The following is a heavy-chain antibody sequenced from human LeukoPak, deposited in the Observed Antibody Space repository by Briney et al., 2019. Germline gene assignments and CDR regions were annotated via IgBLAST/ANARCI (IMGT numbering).Heavy chain of an antibody. CDR3: ATWRDVYYSYYMDV. V-gene: IGHV1-24*01. CDR2: FDPEDSET. D-gene: IGHD3-16*01. Sequence: ASVKVSCKVSGYNLTELSMHWVRQAPGRGLEGMAGFDPEDSETIYAPGFQGRVTVTEDTSTDTAYMELSGLRSMDTAMYYCATWRDVYYSYYMDVWGKGSTVTVSS. CDR1: GYNLTELS. J-gene: IGHJ6*03.